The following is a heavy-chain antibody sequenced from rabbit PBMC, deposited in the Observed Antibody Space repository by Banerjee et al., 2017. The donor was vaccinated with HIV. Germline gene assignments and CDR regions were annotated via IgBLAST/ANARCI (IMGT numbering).Heavy chain of an antibody. CDR3: VREDGGVAPNL. J-gene: IGHJ6*01. D-gene: IGHD3-3*01. Sequence: QEQLKETGGGLVQPGGSLTLSCKASGFDFSSYYMSWVRQAPGKGLEWIGIIYAGKGSTDYASWVNGRFTFSKTSSTTVTLQMTSLTAADTATYLCVREDGGVAPNLWGPGTLVTVS. CDR1: GFDFSSYYM. CDR2: IYAGKGST. V-gene: IGHV1S45*01.